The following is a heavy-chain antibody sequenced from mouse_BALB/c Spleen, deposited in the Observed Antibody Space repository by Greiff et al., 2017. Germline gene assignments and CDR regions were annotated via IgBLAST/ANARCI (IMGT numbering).Heavy chain of an antibody. V-gene: IGHV7-3*02. D-gene: IGHD2-14*01. Sequence: EVKLMESGGGLVQPGGSLRLSCATSGFTFTDYYMSWVRQPPGKALEWLGFIRNKANGYTTEYSASVKGRFTISRDNSQSILYLQMNTLRAEDSATYYCARAPYYRYGYAMDYWGQGTSVTVSA. J-gene: IGHJ4*01. CDR2: IRNKANGYTT. CDR1: GFTFTDYY. CDR3: ARAPYYRYGYAMDY.